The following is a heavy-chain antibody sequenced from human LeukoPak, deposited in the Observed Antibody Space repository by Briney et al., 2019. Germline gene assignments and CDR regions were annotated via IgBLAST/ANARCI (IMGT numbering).Heavy chain of an antibody. CDR1: GFSFSSHG. J-gene: IGHJ4*02. Sequence: GGSLRLSCAAAGFSFSSHGMSWVRQAPGKGLEWVSGIIGGGGSTYYADSVKGRFTISGDNSRNTLFLQMNSLRAEDTAVYYCAHGAMYQLDYWGQGTLVTVSS. CDR2: IIGGGGST. D-gene: IGHD2-2*01. CDR3: AHGAMYQLDY. V-gene: IGHV3-23*01.